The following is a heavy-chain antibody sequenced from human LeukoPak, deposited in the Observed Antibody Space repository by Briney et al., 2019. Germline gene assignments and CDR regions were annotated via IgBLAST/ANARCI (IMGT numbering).Heavy chain of an antibody. D-gene: IGHD3-10*01. CDR3: VRGPYGSSISNWFDP. V-gene: IGHV4-4*02. CDR1: GGSISSSNW. CDR2: IYHSGST. Sequence: SGTLSLTCAVSGGSISSSNWWSWVRQPPGKGLEWIGEIYHSGSTHYNPSLNSRLSMSVDTPNKQFSLNLRSVTAADTAVYYCVRGPYGSSISNWFDPWGQGLLVTVSS. J-gene: IGHJ5*02.